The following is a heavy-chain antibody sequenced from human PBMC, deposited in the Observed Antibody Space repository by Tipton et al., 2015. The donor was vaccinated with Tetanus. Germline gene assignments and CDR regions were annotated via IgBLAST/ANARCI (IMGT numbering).Heavy chain of an antibody. Sequence: TLSLTCTVSGGSISSSSYYWGWIRQPPGKGLEWIGSIYYSGSTYYNPSLKSRVTISVDTSKNQFSLKLSSVTAADTAVYYCARHGIAAGTTMSRLHYFDYWGQGTLVTVSS. J-gene: IGHJ4*02. CDR1: GGSISSSSYY. CDR2: IYYSGST. V-gene: IGHV4-39*01. CDR3: ARHGIAAGTTMSRLHYFDY. D-gene: IGHD6-13*01.